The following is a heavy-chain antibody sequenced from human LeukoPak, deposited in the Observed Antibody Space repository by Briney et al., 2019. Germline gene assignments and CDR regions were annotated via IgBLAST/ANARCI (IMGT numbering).Heavy chain of an antibody. CDR1: GFTFSSYW. CDR2: IKQDGSEE. D-gene: IGHD3/OR15-3a*01. J-gene: IGHJ6*03. Sequence: GGSLRLSCAASGFTFSSYWMSWVRQAPGKGLEWVANIKQDGSEEYYVDSVKGRFTISRDNAKNSLYLQMNSLRAEDTAVYYCARVKGLDGGYYYYYMDVWGKGTTVTVSS. CDR3: ARVKGLDGGYYYYYMDV. V-gene: IGHV3-7*01.